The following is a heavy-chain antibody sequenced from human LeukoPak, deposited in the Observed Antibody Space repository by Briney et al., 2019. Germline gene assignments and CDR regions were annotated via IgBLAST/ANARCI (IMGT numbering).Heavy chain of an antibody. J-gene: IGHJ4*02. D-gene: IGHD1-26*01. Sequence: SETLSLTCTVSGVSINTYYASWIRQAPGKGLEFIGFVYNGGNTNYNPSLKSRATISVDTSNNQFSLRLTSVTAADTAMYYCAAGPWELDFWGQGTLVTVSS. CDR3: AAGPWELDF. CDR2: VYNGGNT. V-gene: IGHV4-4*09. CDR1: GVSINTYY.